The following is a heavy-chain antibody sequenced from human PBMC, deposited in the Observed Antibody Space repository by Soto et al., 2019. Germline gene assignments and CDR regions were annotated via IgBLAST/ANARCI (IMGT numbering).Heavy chain of an antibody. V-gene: IGHV3-30*18. CDR3: AKEMFPRTVLDSSSPWGDA. D-gene: IGHD6-6*01. CDR1: GFTLNTYG. J-gene: IGHJ5*02. CDR2: ISYDGSHE. Sequence: QVQLVESGGGVVQPGRSLRLSCVDSGFTLNTYGMHWVRQAPGKGLEWVALISYDGSHEYYADSVKGRFTISRDISKNTLFLQMNSLRPEDTAVYYCAKEMFPRTVLDSSSPWGDAWGQGTLVTVSS.